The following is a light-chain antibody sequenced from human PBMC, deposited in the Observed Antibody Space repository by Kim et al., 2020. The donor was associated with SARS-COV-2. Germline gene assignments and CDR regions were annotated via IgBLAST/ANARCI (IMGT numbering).Light chain of an antibody. CDR3: QAWDSSTHWV. Sequence: SYELTQPPSVSVSPGQTASITCSGDKLGDKYACWYQQKTGQSPVLVIYQDSKRPSGIPERFSGSNSGNTATLTISGTQAMDEADYYCQAWDSSTHWVFGGGTQLTVL. V-gene: IGLV3-1*01. J-gene: IGLJ3*02. CDR1: KLGDKY. CDR2: QDS.